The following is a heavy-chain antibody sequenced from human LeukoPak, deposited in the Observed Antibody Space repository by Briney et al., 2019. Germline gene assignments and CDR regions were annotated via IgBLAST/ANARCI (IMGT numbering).Heavy chain of an antibody. CDR2: IRYDGNNK. CDR3: AKDRFYYYDPSNYQYYFDY. CDR1: GFTFSSYA. Sequence: PGRSLRHSCVASGFTFSSYAMHWVRQVPGKGLEWVAFIRYDGNNKYYADSVKGRFTISRDDSKNTVNLQMNSLRPEDTAVYYCAKDRFYYYDPSNYQYYFDYWGQGTLVTVSS. J-gene: IGHJ4*02. V-gene: IGHV3-30-3*01. D-gene: IGHD3-22*01.